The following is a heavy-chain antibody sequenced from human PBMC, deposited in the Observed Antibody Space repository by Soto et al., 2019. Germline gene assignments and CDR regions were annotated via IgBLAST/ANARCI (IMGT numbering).Heavy chain of an antibody. Sequence: GGSLRLSCAASGFTFSSYAMSWVRQAPGKGLEWVSAISGSGGSTYYADSVKGRFTISRDNSKNTLYLQMNSLRAEDTAGYYGAKGGHGYCSGGSCLGAFDIWGQGTMVTVSS. J-gene: IGHJ3*02. CDR3: AKGGHGYCSGGSCLGAFDI. V-gene: IGHV3-23*01. CDR1: GFTFSSYA. CDR2: ISGSGGST. D-gene: IGHD2-15*01.